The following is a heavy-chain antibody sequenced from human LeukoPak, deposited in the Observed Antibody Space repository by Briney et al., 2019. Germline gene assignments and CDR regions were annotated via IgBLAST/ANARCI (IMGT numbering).Heavy chain of an antibody. J-gene: IGHJ1*01. CDR2: IYSGGRT. D-gene: IGHD6-13*01. CDR1: GFTVSSNY. V-gene: IGHV3-66*01. Sequence: GGSLRLSCAASGFTVSSNYMTWVRQAPGKGLEWVSVIYSGGRTFDADSVKGRFTISRGNVKNTVFLQMNSLRVEDTAVYYCATVSSSWLGYFQHWGQGTLVTVSS. CDR3: ATVSSSWLGYFQH.